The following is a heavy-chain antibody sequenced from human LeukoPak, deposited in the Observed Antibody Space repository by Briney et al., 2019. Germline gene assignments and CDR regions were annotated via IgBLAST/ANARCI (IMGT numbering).Heavy chain of an antibody. Sequence: GGSLRLSCAVSGFTVSSIYMSWVRQAPGKGLECVSFIYSDGNTYYADSVKGRFTLSRDSSRNTLYLQMNSLGVDDTAVYYCAGDTHSSSWYDHWGQGTLVTVSS. V-gene: IGHV3-53*01. CDR1: GFTVSSIY. CDR2: IYSDGNT. CDR3: AGDTHSSSWYDH. D-gene: IGHD6-19*01. J-gene: IGHJ5*02.